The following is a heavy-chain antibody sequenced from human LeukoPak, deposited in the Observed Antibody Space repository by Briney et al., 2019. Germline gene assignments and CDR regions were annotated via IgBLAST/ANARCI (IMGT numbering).Heavy chain of an antibody. D-gene: IGHD5-18*01. CDR3: ARILRGYSYGYGRGYYFDY. V-gene: IGHV4-39*01. J-gene: IGHJ4*02. Sequence: TASETLSLTCTVSGGSISSSSYYWGWIRQPPGKGLEWIGSIYYSGSTYYNPSLKSRVTISVDTSKNQFSPQLSSVTAADTAVYYCARILRGYSYGYGRGYYFDYWGQGTLVTVSS. CDR1: GGSISSSSYY. CDR2: IYYSGST.